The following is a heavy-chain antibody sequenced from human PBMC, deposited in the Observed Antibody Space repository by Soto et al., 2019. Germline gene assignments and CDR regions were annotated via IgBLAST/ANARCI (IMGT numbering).Heavy chain of an antibody. CDR1: GFTFSSYA. D-gene: IGHD1-1*01. V-gene: IGHV3-23*01. J-gene: IGHJ4*02. Sequence: EVQLLESGGGSVQPGGPLRLSCAASGFTFSSYAMHWVRRPPGKGLEWVSSISGSGGTAYYADSVKGRFSISRDSLVNTLYLQMNSLRAEDTAVYYCAKGRGRNWNFDYWGQGTLVTVSP. CDR2: ISGSGGTA. CDR3: AKGRGRNWNFDY.